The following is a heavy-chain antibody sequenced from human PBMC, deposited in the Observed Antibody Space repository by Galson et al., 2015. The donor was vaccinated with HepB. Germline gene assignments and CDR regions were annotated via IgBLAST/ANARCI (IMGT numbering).Heavy chain of an antibody. Sequence: ETLSLTCGVYGGSFRGYYWSWIRQPPGKGLEWIGQINHSGSTNYNPSLKSRVTISLDTSKNQFSLNLSSVTAADTAVYYCARDFITIRYPSEWDAFDFWGQGTMVTVSS. D-gene: IGHD3-10*01. V-gene: IGHV4-34*01. CDR3: ARDFITIRYPSEWDAFDF. J-gene: IGHJ3*01. CDR1: GGSFRGYY. CDR2: INHSGST.